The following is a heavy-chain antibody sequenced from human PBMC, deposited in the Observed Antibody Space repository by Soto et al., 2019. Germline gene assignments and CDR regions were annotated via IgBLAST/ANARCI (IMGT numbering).Heavy chain of an antibody. D-gene: IGHD6-19*01. CDR3: ARRTTSGWSQGYYFDY. CDR2: ISAYNGNT. J-gene: IGHJ4*02. Sequence: QVHLVQSGAEVKKPGASVKVSCKASGYTFTSYGISWLRQAPGQGLEWMGWISAYNGNTNYAQKLQGRVTMTTDTSTSTAYMELRSLRSDDTAVYYCARRTTSGWSQGYYFDYWGQGTLVTFSS. V-gene: IGHV1-18*01. CDR1: GYTFTSYG.